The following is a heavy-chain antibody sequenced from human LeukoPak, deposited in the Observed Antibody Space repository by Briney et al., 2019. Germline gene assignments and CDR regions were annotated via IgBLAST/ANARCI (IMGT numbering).Heavy chain of an antibody. CDR1: GFTFSSYG. D-gene: IGHD3-22*01. Sequence: GGSLRLSCAASGFTFSSYGMHWVRQAPGKGLEWVAFIRYDGSNKYYADSVKGRFTISRDNSKNTLYLQMNSLRAEDTAVYYCAKGRLVVITSLLDYWGQGTLVTVSS. CDR2: IRYDGSNK. V-gene: IGHV3-30*02. J-gene: IGHJ4*02. CDR3: AKGRLVVITSLLDY.